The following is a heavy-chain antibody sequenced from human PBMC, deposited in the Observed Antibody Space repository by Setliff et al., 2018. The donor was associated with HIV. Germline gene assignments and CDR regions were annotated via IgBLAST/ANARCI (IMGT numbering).Heavy chain of an antibody. Sequence: ASVKVSCKASGYTFTGYYMHWVRQAPGQGLEWMGWINPNNGAAEYAPKFQGRVIMTLDTSISTAYLEIPRLTSDDAAVYYCARPRVFDSFDVWGQGTMVTVSS. CDR2: INPNNGAA. J-gene: IGHJ3*01. CDR3: ARPRVFDSFDV. V-gene: IGHV1-2*02. CDR1: GYTFTGYY.